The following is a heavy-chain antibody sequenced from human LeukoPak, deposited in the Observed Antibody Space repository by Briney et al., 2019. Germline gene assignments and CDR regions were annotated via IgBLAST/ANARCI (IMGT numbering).Heavy chain of an antibody. CDR1: GYTFTSYG. J-gene: IGHJ4*02. CDR2: ISAYNGNT. Sequence: ASVKVSCKASGYTFTSYGISWVRQAPGQGLEWTGWISAYNGNTNYAQKLQGRVTMTTDTSTSTAYMELRSLRSDDTAVYYCARVSLYSGSSGVDYWGQGTLVTVSS. CDR3: ARVSLYSGSSGVDY. V-gene: IGHV1-18*01. D-gene: IGHD1-26*01.